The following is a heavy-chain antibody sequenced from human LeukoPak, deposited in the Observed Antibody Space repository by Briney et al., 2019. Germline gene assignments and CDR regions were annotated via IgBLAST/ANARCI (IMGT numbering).Heavy chain of an antibody. V-gene: IGHV3-30-3*01. Sequence: GGSLRLSCAASGFTFSDYVMHWVRQAPGKGLEWVAVISYDGSNKYYEDSVKGRFTISRDNSKNTLYLQMNSLRAEDTAVYYCARTKWLQTMIGDFDYWGQGTLVTVSS. CDR3: ARTKWLQTMIGDFDY. CDR2: ISYDGSNK. J-gene: IGHJ4*02. CDR1: GFTFSDYV. D-gene: IGHD3-10*02.